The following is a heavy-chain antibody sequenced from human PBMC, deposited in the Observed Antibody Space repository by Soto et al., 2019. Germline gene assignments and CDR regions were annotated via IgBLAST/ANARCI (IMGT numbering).Heavy chain of an antibody. CDR2: IFSDNER. Sequence: SGPTLVNPTETLTLTCTVSGFSLTTGKMGVSWIRQPPGEALEWLAHIFSDNERSYSTSLQGRLTISKDTSGSQVVLSMTNVDPVDTATYYCARMNVDSYQFYYAMDVWGQGTTVTVS. V-gene: IGHV2-26*01. CDR3: ARMNVDSYQFYYAMDV. CDR1: GFSLTTGKMG. D-gene: IGHD4-17*01. J-gene: IGHJ6*02.